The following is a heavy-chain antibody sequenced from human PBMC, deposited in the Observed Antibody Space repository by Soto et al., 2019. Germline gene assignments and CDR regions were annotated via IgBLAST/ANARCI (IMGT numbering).Heavy chain of an antibody. D-gene: IGHD3-16*01. Sequence: EVQVVESGGGLVQPGGSLRLSCTTSGFTFSNYWMHWVRQAPGKGLVWVSRVNNDGRNTIYTDSVKGRFTISRDNAKNSVYLEMTCLRPDLTALYFCTRGGFMHAFDMWGQGTTVTVSS. CDR2: VNNDGRNT. J-gene: IGHJ3*02. V-gene: IGHV3-74*01. CDR3: TRGGFMHAFDM. CDR1: GFTFSNYW.